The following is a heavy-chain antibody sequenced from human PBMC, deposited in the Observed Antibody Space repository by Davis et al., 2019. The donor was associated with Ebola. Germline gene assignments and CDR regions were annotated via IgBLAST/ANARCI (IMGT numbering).Heavy chain of an antibody. J-gene: IGHJ6*02. CDR2: ISYDGSNK. V-gene: IGHV3-30*18. CDR1: GFTFSSYG. Sequence: AGSLTLSCAASGFTFSSYGMHWVRQAPGKGLEWVAVISYDGSNKYYADSVKGRFTISRDTSKNTLYLQMTSLRAEDTAVYYCAKVSVSSSWDNYYYYGMDVWGQGTTVTVSS. D-gene: IGHD6-13*01. CDR3: AKVSVSSSWDNYYYYGMDV.